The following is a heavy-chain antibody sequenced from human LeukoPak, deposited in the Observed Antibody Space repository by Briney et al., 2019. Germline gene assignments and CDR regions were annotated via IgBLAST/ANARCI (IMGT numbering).Heavy chain of an antibody. CDR1: GYSISSGYY. CDR3: ASIASYGSGSFPFDY. J-gene: IGHJ4*02. CDR2: IYHSGST. D-gene: IGHD3-10*01. V-gene: IGHV4-38-2*02. Sequence: SETLSLTCTVSGYSISSGYYWGWIRQPPGKGLEWIGSIYHSGSTYYNPSLKSRVTISVDTSKNQFSLKLSSVTAADTAVYYCASIASYGSGSFPFDYWGQGTLVTASS.